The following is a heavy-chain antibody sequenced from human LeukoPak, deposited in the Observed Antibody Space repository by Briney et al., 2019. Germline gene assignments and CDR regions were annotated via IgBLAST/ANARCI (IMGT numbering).Heavy chain of an antibody. J-gene: IGHJ4*02. CDR1: GGSISSSSYY. Sequence: SETLSLTCTVSGGSISSSSYYWGWIRQPPGKGLEWIGSIYYSGSTYYNPSLKSRVTISVDTSKNQFSLKLSSVTAADTAVYYCASRRGRITMVRGVIGYFDYWGQGTLVTVSS. CDR2: IYYSGST. CDR3: ASRRGRITMVRGVIGYFDY. D-gene: IGHD3-10*01. V-gene: IGHV4-39*01.